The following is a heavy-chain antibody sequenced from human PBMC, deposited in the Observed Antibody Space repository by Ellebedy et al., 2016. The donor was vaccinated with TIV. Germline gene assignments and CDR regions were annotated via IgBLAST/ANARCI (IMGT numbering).Heavy chain of an antibody. Sequence: GESLKIPCATPGFNFNIFAMSWVRQAPGEGLEWVSAISSSGDSTFYADSVKGRFTVSRDNSKNMLYLQMNSLRAADTAVYYCAKGRGGDWFGDTLDDPWGQGTLLTVSS. J-gene: IGHJ5*02. V-gene: IGHV3-23*01. D-gene: IGHD3-10*01. CDR2: ISSSGDST. CDR1: GFNFNIFA. CDR3: AKGRGGDWFGDTLDDP.